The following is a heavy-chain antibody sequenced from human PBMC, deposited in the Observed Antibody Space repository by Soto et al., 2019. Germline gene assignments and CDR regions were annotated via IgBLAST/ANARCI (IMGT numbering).Heavy chain of an antibody. J-gene: IGHJ4*02. CDR3: VRDYASDSGVHLDF. D-gene: IGHD3-22*01. V-gene: IGHV1-3*01. CDR2: IGAGDGKT. CDR1: GYRFTDYV. Sequence: QVQLVQSGTEVKKPGASVKVSCKASGYRFTDYVIHWVRQAPGQRLEWMGWIGAGDGKTYYSQNFQGRVSITRGTSASTAYIELSSLISEDTAVYYCVRDYASDSGVHLDFWGQGALVTVSS.